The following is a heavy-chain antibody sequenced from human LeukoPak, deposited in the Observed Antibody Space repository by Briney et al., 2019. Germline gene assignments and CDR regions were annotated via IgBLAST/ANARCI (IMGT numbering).Heavy chain of an antibody. D-gene: IGHD4-17*01. CDR2: IYYSGST. CDR1: GGSISSYY. J-gene: IGHJ4*02. Sequence: PSETLSLTCTVSGGSISSYYWSWIRQPPGKGLEWIGYIYYSGSTNYNPSLKSRVTISVDTSKNQFSLKLSSVTAADTAVYYCARDHAGDYGDYYFDYWGQGTLVTVSS. CDR3: ARDHAGDYGDYYFDY. V-gene: IGHV4-59*12.